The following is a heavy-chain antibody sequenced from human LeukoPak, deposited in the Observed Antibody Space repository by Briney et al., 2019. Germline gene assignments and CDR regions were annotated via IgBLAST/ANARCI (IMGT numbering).Heavy chain of an antibody. CDR1: GFTFSGYW. D-gene: IGHD6-19*01. CDR3: ARVGKNGWDFDH. V-gene: IGHV3-7*01. CDR2: INEGVSVK. Sequence: PGGSLRLSCTASGFTFSGYWMTWVRQAPGKGLEWVANINEGVSVKYYVDSVKGRFTISRDNTKNSLYLQMDSLRAEDTAVYYCARVGKNGWDFDHWGQGTLVTVSS. J-gene: IGHJ4*02.